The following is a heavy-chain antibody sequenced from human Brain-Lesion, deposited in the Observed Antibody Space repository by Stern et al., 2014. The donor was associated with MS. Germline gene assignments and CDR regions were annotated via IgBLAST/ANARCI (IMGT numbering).Heavy chain of an antibody. CDR2: LHYSGST. CDR3: ARVGVYVQTGWFDP. D-gene: IGHD2-8*01. J-gene: IGHJ5*02. Sequence: QLVQSGPGLVKPSQTLSLTCTVSGGSISSGGYYWSWIRPHPGKGLEWIGYLHYSGSTYYNSALKSRVTISRDTSKNQFSLNLNSVTAADTAVYYCARVGVYVQTGWFDPWGQGALVTVSS. V-gene: IGHV4-31*03. CDR1: GGSISSGGYY.